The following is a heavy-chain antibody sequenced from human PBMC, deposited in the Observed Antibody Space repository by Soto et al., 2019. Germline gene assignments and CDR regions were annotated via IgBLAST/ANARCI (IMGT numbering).Heavy chain of an antibody. CDR3: ATGSGADYPFDI. CDR2: IRNKANGYTT. CDR1: GFTFSDHY. Sequence: GGSLRLSCAVSGFTFSDHYMDWVRQAPGKGLEWVGHIRNKANGYTTEYAASVRGRFTISRDDSKNSLYLHMNSLITEDTAVYYCATGSGADYPFDIWGQGTMVTVSS. J-gene: IGHJ3*02. D-gene: IGHD3-3*01. V-gene: IGHV3-72*01.